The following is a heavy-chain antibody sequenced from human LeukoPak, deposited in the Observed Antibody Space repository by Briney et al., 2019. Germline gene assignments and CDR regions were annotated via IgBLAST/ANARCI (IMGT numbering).Heavy chain of an antibody. D-gene: IGHD3-10*01. Sequence: SETLSLTRTVSGGSFSSGSYYWSWIRQPPGKGLEWIGYIYYSGSTNYNPSLKSRVTISVDTSKNQFSLKLSSVTAADTAVYYCARGGSGSPAHWGQGTLVTVSS. CDR3: ARGGSGSPAH. V-gene: IGHV4-61*01. J-gene: IGHJ4*02. CDR2: IYYSGST. CDR1: GGSFSSGSYY.